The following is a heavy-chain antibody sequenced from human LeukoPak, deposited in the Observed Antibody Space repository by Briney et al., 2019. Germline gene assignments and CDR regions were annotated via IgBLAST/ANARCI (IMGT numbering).Heavy chain of an antibody. J-gene: IGHJ1*01. V-gene: IGHV4-4*02. CDR3: ARQTGYFRY. CDR2: VNLQGST. D-gene: IGHD3-10*01. Sequence: SGTLSLTCGVSGGSISNTNWWTWFRQPPGKGLEWIGEVNLQGSTNYNPSLKSRVTISVDTSKNQFSLKLNSVTAADTAVHYCARQTGYFRYWGQGTLVAVSS. CDR1: GGSISNTNW.